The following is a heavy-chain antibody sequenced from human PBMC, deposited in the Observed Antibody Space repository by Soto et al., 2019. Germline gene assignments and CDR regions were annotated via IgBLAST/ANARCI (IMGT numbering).Heavy chain of an antibody. CDR1: GGSISSYY. CDR2: IYYSGST. V-gene: IGHV4-59*01. J-gene: IGHJ6*02. D-gene: IGHD6-6*01. Sequence: SETLSLTCTVSGGSISSYYWSWIRQPPGKGLEWIGYIYYSGSTNYNPSLKSRVTISVDTSKNQFSLKLSSVTAADTAVYYCARAHIAARPDYYYGMDVWGQGTTVTVS. CDR3: ARAHIAARPDYYYGMDV.